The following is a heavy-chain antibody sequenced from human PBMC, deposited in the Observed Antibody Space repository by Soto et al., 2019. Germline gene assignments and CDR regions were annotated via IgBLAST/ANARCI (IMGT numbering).Heavy chain of an antibody. CDR3: ARDPHCTNGACSTGDFDY. CDR2: IIPIFGTA. Sequence: SVKVSGKASGGTFSSYAISWVRQAPGQGLEWMGGIIPIFGTANYAQKLQGRVTITADESTSTAYMELSSLRSEDTAVYYCARDPHCTNGACSTGDFDYWG. D-gene: IGHD2-8*01. V-gene: IGHV1-69*13. CDR1: GGTFSSYA. J-gene: IGHJ4*01.